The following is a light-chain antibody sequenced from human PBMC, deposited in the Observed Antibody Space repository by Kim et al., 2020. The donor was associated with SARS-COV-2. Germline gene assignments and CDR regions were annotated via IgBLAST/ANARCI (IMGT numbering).Light chain of an antibody. V-gene: IGLV3-9*01. CDR1: NIGSKN. J-gene: IGLJ7*01. Sequence: SYELTQPLSVSVALGQTARITCGGNNIGSKNVHWYQQKPGQVPVLVIYRDSNRPSGIPERFSGSNSGNTATLTISRAQAGDEADYYCQVWDSSTAVFGGGTQLTVL. CDR2: RDS. CDR3: QVWDSSTAV.